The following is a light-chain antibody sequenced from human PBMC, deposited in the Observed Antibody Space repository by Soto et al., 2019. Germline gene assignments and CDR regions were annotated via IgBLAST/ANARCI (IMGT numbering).Light chain of an antibody. CDR2: DAS. CDR3: QQRSNWPPGPMYT. V-gene: IGKV3-11*01. Sequence: EIVLTQSPATLSLSPGERATLSCRASQSVSSYLAWYQQKPGQAPRLLIYDASNTATGIPARFSGSGSGTDLTLTISSLEPEDFAVYCCQQRSNWPPGPMYTFGQGTKLEIK. J-gene: IGKJ2*01. CDR1: QSVSSY.